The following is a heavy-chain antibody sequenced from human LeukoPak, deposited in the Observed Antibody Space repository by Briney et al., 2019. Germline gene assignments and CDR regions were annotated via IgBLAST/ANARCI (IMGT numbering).Heavy chain of an antibody. J-gene: IGHJ4*02. CDR2: IYHTGNI. Sequence: SETLSLTCTVPGYSISSGYYWGWIRPPPGKGLECIGRIYHTGNIHSNPSLKSRVTISVDTSKNQFSLKLSSVTAADTAVYYCARLLIVGANTFDYWGQGTLVTVSS. CDR1: GYSISSGYY. CDR3: ARLLIVGANTFDY. V-gene: IGHV4-38-2*02. D-gene: IGHD1-26*01.